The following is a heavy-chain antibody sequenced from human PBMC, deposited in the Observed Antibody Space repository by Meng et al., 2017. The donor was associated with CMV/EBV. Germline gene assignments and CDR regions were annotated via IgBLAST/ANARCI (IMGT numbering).Heavy chain of an antibody. D-gene: IGHD5-24*01. V-gene: IGHV4-34*01. CDR2: INHSGST. J-gene: IGHJ4*02. Sequence: SETLSLTCAVYGGSFSGYYWSWIRQPPGKGLEWIGEINHSGSTNYNPSLKSRVTISVDTSKNQFSLKLSSVTAADTAVYYCASRDGYNGDFDYWGQGTLVTVSS. CDR3: ASRDGYNGDFDY. CDR1: GGSFSGYY.